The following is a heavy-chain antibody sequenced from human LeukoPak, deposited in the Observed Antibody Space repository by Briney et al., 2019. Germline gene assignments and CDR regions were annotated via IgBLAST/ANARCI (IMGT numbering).Heavy chain of an antibody. CDR1: GFTFSSYA. CDR2: ISGSGGST. J-gene: IGHJ4*02. Sequence: GGSLRLSCAASGFTFSSYAMSWVRQAPGKGLEWLSAISGSGGSTYYADSVKGRFTISRDNAKNSLYLQMNSLRAEDTALYYCAKVGGYDSSGYIDYWGQGTLVTVSS. CDR3: AKVGGYDSSGYIDY. V-gene: IGHV3-23*01. D-gene: IGHD3-22*01.